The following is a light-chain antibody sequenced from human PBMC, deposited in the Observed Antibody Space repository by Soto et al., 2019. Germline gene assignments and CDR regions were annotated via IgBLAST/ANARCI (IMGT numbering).Light chain of an antibody. CDR2: GAS. CDR1: QSLSSN. Sequence: EIVMTQSTATLSVSPGERATLSCRASQSLSSNLAWYQQKPGQAPRLLIYGASTRATGVPARFSGSGSGTDFTLTISSLQSEDFAVYYCQQYNSWPPYTFGQGTELEIK. V-gene: IGKV3-15*01. J-gene: IGKJ2*01. CDR3: QQYNSWPPYT.